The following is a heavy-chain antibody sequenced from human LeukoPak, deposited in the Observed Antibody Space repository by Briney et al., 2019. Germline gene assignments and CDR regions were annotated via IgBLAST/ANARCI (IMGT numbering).Heavy chain of an antibody. CDR3: ARRRLLWFGELGGNYFDY. CDR1: SGSISTSNYY. Sequence: SETLSLTCTVSSGSISTSNYYWGWVRQPPGKALEWIGNIFYSGSTYYSPSLKSRVTISVDTSKNQFSLKLSSVTAADTAVYYCARRRLLWFGELGGNYFDYWGQGTLVTVSS. CDR2: IFYSGST. J-gene: IGHJ4*02. V-gene: IGHV4-39*07. D-gene: IGHD3-10*01.